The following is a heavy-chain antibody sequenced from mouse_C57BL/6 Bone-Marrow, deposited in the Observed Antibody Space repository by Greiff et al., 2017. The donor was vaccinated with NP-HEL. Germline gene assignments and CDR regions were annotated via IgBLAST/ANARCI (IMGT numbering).Heavy chain of an antibody. CDR1: GFTFSSYG. D-gene: IGHD1-1*01. Sequence: DVHLVESGGDLVKPGGSLKLSCAASGFTFSSYGMSWVRQTPDKRLEWVATISSGGSYTYYPDSVKGRFTISRDNAKNTLYLQMSSLKAEDTAMYYCARHTVVATRYFDYWGQGTTLTVSS. CDR3: ARHTVVATRYFDY. V-gene: IGHV5-6*01. J-gene: IGHJ2*01. CDR2: ISSGGSYT.